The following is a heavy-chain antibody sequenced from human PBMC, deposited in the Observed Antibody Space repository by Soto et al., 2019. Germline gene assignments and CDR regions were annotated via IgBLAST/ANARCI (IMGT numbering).Heavy chain of an antibody. J-gene: IGHJ4*01. D-gene: IGHD3-10*01. V-gene: IGHV2-5*02. Sequence: QITLKESGPPLVRPTQTLTLTCTFSGFSLRTSGEGVVWIRQPPGTALEWLALIYWDDDKRYSPSLNSRVSIAKDTAKIQVGLTMTNMDPVDTATYYCAHRGTMIRGNHCYYWGHGILVTVTS. CDR1: GFSLRTSGEG. CDR2: IYWDDDK. CDR3: AHRGTMIRGNHCYY.